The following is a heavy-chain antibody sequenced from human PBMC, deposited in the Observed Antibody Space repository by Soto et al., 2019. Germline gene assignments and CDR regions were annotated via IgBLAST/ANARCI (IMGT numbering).Heavy chain of an antibody. CDR3: ARGTGNWNDATNYFSSYGLDV. Sequence: PSETLSLTCTVSGDSISSYYWSWIRQPPGKGLEWIGYIYYSESTNYNPSLKSRVTISVDTSKNQFSLRLSSVTAADTAVYYCARGTGNWNDATNYFSSYGLDVWGQGTTVTVSS. CDR2: IYYSEST. J-gene: IGHJ6*02. D-gene: IGHD1-1*01. CDR1: GDSISSYY. V-gene: IGHV4-59*01.